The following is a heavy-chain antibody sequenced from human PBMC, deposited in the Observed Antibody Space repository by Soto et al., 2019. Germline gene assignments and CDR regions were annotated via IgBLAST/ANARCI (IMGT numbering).Heavy chain of an antibody. D-gene: IGHD3-10*01. V-gene: IGHV3-30*04. Sequence: ESGGGVVQPGRSLRLSCAASGFTFSRFAMHGVRQAPGKGREWVAVISDDGRKKNYVDSVKGRLTIARDNSKNTLYLQVNSLGIEDTAVYYCAREDYSGSGSLKYGMDVWGHGTTVIVSS. CDR3: AREDYSGSGSLKYGMDV. CDR1: GFTFSRFA. J-gene: IGHJ6*02. CDR2: ISDDGRKK.